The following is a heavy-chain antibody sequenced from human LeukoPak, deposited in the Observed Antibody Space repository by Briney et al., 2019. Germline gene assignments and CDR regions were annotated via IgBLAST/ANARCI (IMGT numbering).Heavy chain of an antibody. CDR2: ISSSSSST. Sequence: PWGSLRLSCAASGFTFSSYSMNWVRQAPGKGLEWVSYISSSSSSTYYADSVKGRFTISRDNVKNSLYLQMNSLRDEDTAVYYCAKEAGCGLDYWGQGTLVTVSS. V-gene: IGHV3-48*02. D-gene: IGHD2-21*01. J-gene: IGHJ4*02. CDR1: GFTFSSYS. CDR3: AKEAGCGLDY.